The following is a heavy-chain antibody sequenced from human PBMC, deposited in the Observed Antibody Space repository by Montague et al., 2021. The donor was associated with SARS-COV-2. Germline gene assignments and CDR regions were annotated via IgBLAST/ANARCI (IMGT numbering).Heavy chain of an antibody. Sequence: ETLSLTCVVSGDSISTDNWWTWVRLPPGKGLEWVANIKQDGSEKYYVDSVKGRFTISRDNAQASLYLQMNSLRVEDTAVYYCAAGQSSSWLWGQGTLVTVSS. CDR1: GDSISTDNW. J-gene: IGHJ4*02. CDR2: IKQDGSEK. V-gene: IGHV3-7*01. D-gene: IGHD6-13*01. CDR3: AAGQSSSWL.